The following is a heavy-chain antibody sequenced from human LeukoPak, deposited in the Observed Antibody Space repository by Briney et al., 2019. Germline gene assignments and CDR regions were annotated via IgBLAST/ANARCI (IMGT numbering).Heavy chain of an antibody. Sequence: GGSLRLSCATSGFTFSSYAMNWVRQAPGKGLEWVSSISSSSSYIYYADSVKGRFTISRDNAKNSLYLQMNSLRPEDTALYYCAKDLSSWYTSGLDYWGQGTLVTVSS. CDR1: GFTFSSYA. D-gene: IGHD6-13*01. V-gene: IGHV3-21*04. J-gene: IGHJ4*02. CDR3: AKDLSSWYTSGLDY. CDR2: ISSSSSYI.